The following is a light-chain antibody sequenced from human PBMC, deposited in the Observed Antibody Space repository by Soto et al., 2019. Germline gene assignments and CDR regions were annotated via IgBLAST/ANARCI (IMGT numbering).Light chain of an antibody. Sequence: QSALTQPPSASGTPGQRGTISCSGSSSNIGSNYVYWYQQLPGTAPKLLIYRNNQRPSVVPDRFSGSKSGTSASLAISGLRSEDEADYYCAAWDDSLSGLYVFGTGTKVTVL. J-gene: IGLJ1*01. CDR3: AAWDDSLSGLYV. V-gene: IGLV1-47*01. CDR2: RNN. CDR1: SSNIGSNY.